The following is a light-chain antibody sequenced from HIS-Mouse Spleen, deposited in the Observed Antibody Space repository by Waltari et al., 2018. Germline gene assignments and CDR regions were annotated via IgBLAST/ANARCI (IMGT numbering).Light chain of an antibody. V-gene: IGLV2-8*01. CDR1: SSDVGCYNS. Sequence: QSALTQPPSASGSPGQSVTIPCTGTSSDVGCYNSVPLYQQHPGKAPKLMIYEVSKRPSGVPDRFSGSKSGNTASLTVSGLQAEDEADYYCSSYAGSNNYVFGTGTKVTVL. CDR3: SSYAGSNNYV. J-gene: IGLJ1*01. CDR2: EVS.